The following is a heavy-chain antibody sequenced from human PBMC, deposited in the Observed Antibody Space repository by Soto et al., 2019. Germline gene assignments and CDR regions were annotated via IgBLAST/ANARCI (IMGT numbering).Heavy chain of an antibody. CDR3: AYRVLRTVFGLVTTTAIYFDF. V-gene: IGHV2-5*01. J-gene: IGHJ4*02. Sequence: QITLNESGPTQVKPRQTLTLTCTFSGFSLTTSGVGVGWIRQSPGKAPERPALIDWYDDKRYSPSLKSRLTIPKETTKNHVDLTMADLDPADTATYYCAYRVLRTVFGLVTTTAIYFDFWGQGPPVAVSS. CDR2: IDWYDDK. CDR1: GFSLTTSGVG. D-gene: IGHD3-3*01.